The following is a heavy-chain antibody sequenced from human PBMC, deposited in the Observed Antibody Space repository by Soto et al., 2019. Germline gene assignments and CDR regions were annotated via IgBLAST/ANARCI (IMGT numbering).Heavy chain of an antibody. Sequence: QVQLVESGGGVAQPGRSLRLSCAVSGFTFSSHAMHWVRQAPGKGLEWVALISSDGSNKYYADSVKGRFTTSRDNSKNTMYLQMNSLRVEDTAVYYCARDDEGGRDCDLGYWGQGALVTVSS. D-gene: IGHD1-26*01. CDR2: ISSDGSNK. J-gene: IGHJ4*02. V-gene: IGHV3-30-3*01. CDR3: ARDDEGGRDCDLGY. CDR1: GFTFSSHA.